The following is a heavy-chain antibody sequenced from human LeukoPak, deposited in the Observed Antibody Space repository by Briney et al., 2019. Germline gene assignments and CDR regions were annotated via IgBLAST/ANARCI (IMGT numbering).Heavy chain of an antibody. Sequence: ASVKVSCKASGYSFTNYGITWVRQAPGQGLEGMGWISAYNGNTKYAQNLQGRVTMTTDTSTSTAYMELRSLRSDDTAVYYCARGGGDFWSGYYGTYYFDYWGQGTLVTVSP. CDR1: GYSFTNYG. J-gene: IGHJ4*02. D-gene: IGHD3-3*01. V-gene: IGHV1-18*01. CDR3: ARGGGDFWSGYYGTYYFDY. CDR2: ISAYNGNT.